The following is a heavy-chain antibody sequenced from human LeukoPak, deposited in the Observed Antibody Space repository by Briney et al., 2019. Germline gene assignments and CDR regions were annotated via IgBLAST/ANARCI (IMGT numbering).Heavy chain of an antibody. CDR2: IYTSGST. J-gene: IGHJ4*02. D-gene: IGHD6-6*01. CDR1: GGSISNYY. V-gene: IGHV4-4*07. CDR3: ARDRGVAALGY. Sequence: SETLSLTCTVTGGSISNYYWSWIRQPAGKGLEWIGRIYTSGSTNYNPSLKSRVPMSVDTSKNQFSLKLSSVTAADTAVYYCARDRGVAALGYWGQGTLVTVSS.